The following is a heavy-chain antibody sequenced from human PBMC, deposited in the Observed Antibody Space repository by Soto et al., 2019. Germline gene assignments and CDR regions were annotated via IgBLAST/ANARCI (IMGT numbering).Heavy chain of an antibody. J-gene: IGHJ5*02. CDR2: IYYSGTT. Sequence: SETLSLTCTVSGGSISKNYWTWIRQPPGKGLEWIGNIYYSGTTNYNPSLKSRVTISVDTSKNQFSLKLSSVTAADTAAYYCAKLPWADYGGIFDPWGQGTLVTVSS. CDR3: AKLPWADYGGIFDP. V-gene: IGHV4-59*01. D-gene: IGHD4-17*01. CDR1: GGSISKNY.